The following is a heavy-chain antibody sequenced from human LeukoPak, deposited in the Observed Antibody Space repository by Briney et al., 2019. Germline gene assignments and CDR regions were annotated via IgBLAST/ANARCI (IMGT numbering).Heavy chain of an antibody. D-gene: IGHD6-13*01. Sequence: VSVKVSCKASGYTFTGYYMHWVRQAPGQGLEWMGWINPNSGGTNYAQKFQGRVTMTRDTSISTAYMELSSLRSDDTAVFYCARSSSSWYPTFDSWGQGTLVTVSS. CDR1: GYTFTGYY. J-gene: IGHJ4*02. V-gene: IGHV1-2*02. CDR2: INPNSGGT. CDR3: ARSSSSWYPTFDS.